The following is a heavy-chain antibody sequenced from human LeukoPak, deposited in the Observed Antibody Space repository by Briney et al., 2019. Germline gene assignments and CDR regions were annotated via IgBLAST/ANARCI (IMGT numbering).Heavy chain of an antibody. J-gene: IGHJ4*02. CDR3: ARDQHIVVVPAAIRDIDY. D-gene: IGHD2-2*01. CDR1: GYTFTSYY. Sequence: ASVKVSCKASGYTFTSYYMHWVRQAPGQGLEWMGWISAYNGNTNYAQKLQGRVTMTTDTSTSTAYMELRSLRSDDTAVYYCARDQHIVVVPAAIRDIDYWGQGTLVTVSS. V-gene: IGHV1-18*04. CDR2: ISAYNGNT.